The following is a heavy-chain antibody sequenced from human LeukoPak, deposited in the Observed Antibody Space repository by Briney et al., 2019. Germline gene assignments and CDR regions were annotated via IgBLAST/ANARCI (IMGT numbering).Heavy chain of an antibody. CDR3: AKLDPRGNGNNLDAFDI. D-gene: IGHD1-1*01. J-gene: IGHJ3*02. Sequence: GGSLRLSCAASGFTFSSYAMGWVRQAPGKGLEWVSGIRGSGGTTYYADSVKGRFTISRDNSKNTLYLQMNSLTAEDTAVYYCAKLDPRGNGNNLDAFDIWGQGTMVTVSS. CDR1: GFTFSSYA. V-gene: IGHV3-23*01. CDR2: IRGSGGTT.